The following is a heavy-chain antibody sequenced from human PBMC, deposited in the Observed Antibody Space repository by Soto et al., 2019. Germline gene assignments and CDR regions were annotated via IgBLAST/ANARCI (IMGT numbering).Heavy chain of an antibody. D-gene: IGHD3-22*01. V-gene: IGHV1-69*04. CDR3: ARDSGHYYDSTGAGAFDI. CDR1: GGTFSSYT. CDR2: IIPILGIA. Sequence: SVKVSCKASGGTFSSYTISWVRQAPGQGLEWMGRIIPILGIANYAQKFQGRVTITADKSTSTAYMELSSLRSEDTAVYYCARDSGHYYDSTGAGAFDIWGQGTMVTVSS. J-gene: IGHJ3*02.